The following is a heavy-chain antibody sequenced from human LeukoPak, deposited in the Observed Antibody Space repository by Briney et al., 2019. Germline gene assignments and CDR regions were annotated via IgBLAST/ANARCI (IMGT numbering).Heavy chain of an antibody. CDR2: VWYDGSKR. D-gene: IGHD4-17*01. CDR3: ARDAFRLTDVEIDYGDYRSRPITKSNWFDL. J-gene: IGHJ5*02. CDR1: GFTFHQNG. Sequence: PPGKSLRLSCAASGFTFHQNGMHWVRQAPGKGLEWVAVVWYDGSKRHYADSVKGRFTIFRDNSEEMVYLQMNSLRAEDTAVYYCARDAFRLTDVEIDYGDYRSRPITKSNWFDLWGQGTLVTVSS. V-gene: IGHV3-33*01.